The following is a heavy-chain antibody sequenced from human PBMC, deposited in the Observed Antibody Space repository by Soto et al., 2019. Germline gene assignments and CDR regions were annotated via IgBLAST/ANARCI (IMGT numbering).Heavy chain of an antibody. CDR2: IGTAGDT. J-gene: IGHJ4*02. D-gene: IGHD3-10*01. CDR3: AREGDGSGSIDY. CDR1: GFTFSSYD. Sequence: GGSLRLSCAASGFTFSSYDMHWVRQATGKGLEWVSAIGTAGDTYYPGSVKGRFTISRENAKNSLYLQMNSLRAGDTAVYYCAREGDGSGSIDYWGQGTLVTVSS. V-gene: IGHV3-13*01.